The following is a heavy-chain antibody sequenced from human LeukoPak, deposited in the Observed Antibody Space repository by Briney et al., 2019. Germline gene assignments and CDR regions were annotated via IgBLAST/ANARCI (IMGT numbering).Heavy chain of an antibody. Sequence: GASVKVSCKASGYTFTSYGISWVRQAPGQGLERMGWISAYNGSTNYAQKLQGRVTMTTDTSTSTAYMELRSLRSDDTAVYYCARAEPEMNYDFWSGYYMANWFDPWGQGTLVTVSS. CDR2: ISAYNGST. CDR3: ARAEPEMNYDFWSGYYMANWFDP. CDR1: GYTFTSYG. D-gene: IGHD3-3*01. V-gene: IGHV1-18*01. J-gene: IGHJ5*02.